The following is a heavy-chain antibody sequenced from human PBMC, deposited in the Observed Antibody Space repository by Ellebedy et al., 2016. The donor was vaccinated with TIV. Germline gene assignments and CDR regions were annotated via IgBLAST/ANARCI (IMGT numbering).Heavy chain of an antibody. CDR3: ARRGGAVASHFYFDY. CDR2: IYSSGTT. J-gene: IGHJ4*02. CDR1: GGSISTYY. V-gene: IGHV4-59*01. D-gene: IGHD6-19*01. Sequence: SETLSLTXTVSGGSISTYYWSWIRQPPGKELEWIGYIYSSGTTNYNPSLKSRVTISIDTSKNQFSLKLSSLTAADTAVYYCARRGGAVASHFYFDYWGQGTLVTVSS.